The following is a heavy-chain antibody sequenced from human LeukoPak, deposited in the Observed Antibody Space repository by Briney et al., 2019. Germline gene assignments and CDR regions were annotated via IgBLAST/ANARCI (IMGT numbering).Heavy chain of an antibody. V-gene: IGHV4-34*01. CDR1: GGSFNAYY. D-gene: IGHD1-1*01. CDR2: INHSGST. CDR3: ARATLQLERRPFDY. J-gene: IGHJ4*02. Sequence: PSETLSLTCAVYGGSFNAYYWRWIRQPPGKGLEWIGEINHSGSTNYNSSLKSRVTISVDTSKNQFSLKLSSVTAADTAIYYCARATLQLERRPFDYWGKGTLVTVSS.